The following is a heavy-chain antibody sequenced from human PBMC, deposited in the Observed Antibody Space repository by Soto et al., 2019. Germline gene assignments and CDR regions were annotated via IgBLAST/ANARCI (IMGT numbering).Heavy chain of an antibody. CDR3: ARDGSYCSGGSCYSSSAIDI. CDR1: GGSISSSNW. J-gene: IGHJ3*02. CDR2: IYHSGST. Sequence: QVQLQESGPGLVKPSGTLSLTCAVSGGSISSSNWWSWVRQPPGKGLEWIGEIYHSGSTNYNPSLKSRVTISVDKSKNQFSLKLSSVTAADTAVYYCARDGSYCSGGSCYSSSAIDIWGQGTMVTVSS. V-gene: IGHV4-4*02. D-gene: IGHD2-15*01.